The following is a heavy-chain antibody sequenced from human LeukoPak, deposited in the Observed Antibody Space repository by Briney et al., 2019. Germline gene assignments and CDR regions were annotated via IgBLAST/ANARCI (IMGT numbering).Heavy chain of an antibody. V-gene: IGHV4-34*01. J-gene: IGHJ4*02. CDR1: GGSFSGYY. Sequence: SETLSLTCAVHGGSFSGYYWSWIRRPPGKGLEWIGEINHSGRANYNPSLKSRVAMSVDTSNNQFSLSLSSVTAADTAVYYCARGSLNRVITFGGVIVDDYWGQGTLVTVSS. D-gene: IGHD3-16*02. CDR2: INHSGRA. CDR3: ARGSLNRVITFGGVIVDDY.